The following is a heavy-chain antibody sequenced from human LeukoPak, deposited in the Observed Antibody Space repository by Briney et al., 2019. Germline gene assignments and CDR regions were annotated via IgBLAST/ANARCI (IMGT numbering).Heavy chain of an antibody. D-gene: IGHD6-19*01. CDR2: ISYDGSNK. J-gene: IGHJ4*02. V-gene: IGHV3-30*18. Sequence: GGSLRLSCAASGFTFTTYNMNWVRQAPGKGLVWVAVISYDGSNKYYADSVKGRFTISRDNSKNTLYLQMNSLRAEDTAVYYCAKSHVPSRAVAATIDYWGQGTLVTVSS. CDR1: GFTFTTYN. CDR3: AKSHVPSRAVAATIDY.